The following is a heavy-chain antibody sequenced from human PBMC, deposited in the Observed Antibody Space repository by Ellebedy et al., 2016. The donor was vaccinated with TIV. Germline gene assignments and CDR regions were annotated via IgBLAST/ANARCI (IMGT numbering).Heavy chain of an antibody. CDR2: INSGSTYT. D-gene: IGHD4-17*01. J-gene: IGHJ4*02. V-gene: IGHV3-11*06. Sequence: GESLKISCAASGFTFSDFYMTWMRQAPGKGLEWISYINSGSTYTKYADSVRGRFKISRDNAINSLNLQMNSLRADDTAVYYCARLSYNNAWYGVGSWGPGTLVTVSS. CDR1: GFTFSDFY. CDR3: ARLSYNNAWYGVGS.